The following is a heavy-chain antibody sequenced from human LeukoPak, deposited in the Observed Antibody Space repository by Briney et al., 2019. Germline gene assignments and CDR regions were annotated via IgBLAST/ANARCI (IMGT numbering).Heavy chain of an antibody. CDR2: ISSSSSYI. V-gene: IGHV3-21*01. D-gene: IGHD5-12*01. CDR3: AREGSDIVATIKPLDY. CDR1: GFTFSSYS. J-gene: IGHJ4*02. Sequence: KPGGSLRLSCAASGFTFSSYSMNWVRQAPGKGLEWVSSISSSSSYIYYADSVKGRFTISRDNAKNSLYLQMNSLRAEDTAVYYCAREGSDIVATIKPLDYWGQGTLVTVSS.